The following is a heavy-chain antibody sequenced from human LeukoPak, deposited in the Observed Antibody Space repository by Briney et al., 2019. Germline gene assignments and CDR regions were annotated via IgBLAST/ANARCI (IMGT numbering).Heavy chain of an antibody. J-gene: IGHJ4*02. CDR1: GGSISSGSYY. V-gene: IGHV4-61*01. D-gene: IGHD5-24*01. Sequence: PSETLSLTCTVSGGSISSGSYYWSWIRQPPGKGLEWIGYIYYTGSTNYNPSLKSRVTISVDTSKNQFSLNLSSVTAADTAAYYCARDRGRDGYNHIDYWGQGTLVTVSS. CDR3: ARDRGRDGYNHIDY. CDR2: IYYTGST.